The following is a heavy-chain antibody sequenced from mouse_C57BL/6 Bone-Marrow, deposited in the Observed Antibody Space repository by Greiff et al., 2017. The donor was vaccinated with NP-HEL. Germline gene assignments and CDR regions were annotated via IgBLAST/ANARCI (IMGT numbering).Heavy chain of an antibody. D-gene: IGHD2-2*01. CDR1: GFNIKDDY. J-gene: IGHJ3*01. CDR2: IDPENGDT. Sequence: EVQLQQSGAELVRPGASVKLSCTASGFNIKDDYMHWVKQRPEQGLEWIGWIDPENGDTAYASKFQGKATITADTSSNTAYLQLSSLTSEDTAVYYCTMVTTKGFAYWGQGTLVTVSA. CDR3: TMVTTKGFAY. V-gene: IGHV14-4*01.